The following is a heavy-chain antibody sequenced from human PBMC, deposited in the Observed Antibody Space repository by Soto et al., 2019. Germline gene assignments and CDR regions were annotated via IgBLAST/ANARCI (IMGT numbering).Heavy chain of an antibody. V-gene: IGHV3-48*03. D-gene: IGHD6-13*01. CDR1: GLTFSSYE. J-gene: IGHJ4*02. Sequence: GGSLRLSCAASGLTFSSYEMNWVRQAPGKGLEWVSYISSSGSTIYYADSVKGRFTISRDNAKNSLYLQMNSLRAEDTAVYYCARGRSSSWYAYYFDYWGQGTLVTVSS. CDR2: ISSSGSTI. CDR3: ARGRSSSWYAYYFDY.